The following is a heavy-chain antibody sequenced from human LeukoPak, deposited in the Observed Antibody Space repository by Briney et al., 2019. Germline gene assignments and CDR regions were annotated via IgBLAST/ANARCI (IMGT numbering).Heavy chain of an antibody. Sequence: GGSLRLSCAASGIAFSTYAMSWVRQAPGKGLEWVSVVSESGEITHYADSVKGRFTISRDNSKNTLYLQMHSLRAEDTAVYYCTTGNRYYDSSGYYPYYFDYWGQGTLVTVSS. CDR3: TTGNRYYDSSGYYPYYFDY. D-gene: IGHD3-22*01. CDR2: VSESGEIT. CDR1: GIAFSTYA. J-gene: IGHJ4*02. V-gene: IGHV3-23*01.